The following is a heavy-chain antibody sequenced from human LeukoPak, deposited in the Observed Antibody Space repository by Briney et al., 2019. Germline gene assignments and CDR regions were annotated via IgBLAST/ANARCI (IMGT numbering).Heavy chain of an antibody. CDR1: SGSMTDSC. CDR3: TREGYNRGGYFLDF. D-gene: IGHD2-2*03. J-gene: IGHJ4*02. Sequence: PSETLSPTCSVSSGSMTDSCWSWFRQAPGKGFEWLGFIYPSGRTEYSPSLRSRVSFSVATSRMEATVRLSSVTASDTAVYYCTREGYNRGGYFLDFWGQGTLVTVSS. V-gene: IGHV4-59*12. CDR2: IYPSGRT.